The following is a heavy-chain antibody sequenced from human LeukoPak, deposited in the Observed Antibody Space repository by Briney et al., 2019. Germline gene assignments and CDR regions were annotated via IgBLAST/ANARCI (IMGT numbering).Heavy chain of an antibody. J-gene: IGHJ3*02. Sequence: EPSETLSLTCTVSGGSISSGSFYWGWIRQPPGKGLEWIGSIYYSGSTYYNPSLKSRVTISVDTSKNQFSLKLSSVTAADTAVYYCAIGSDSSGSPYAFDIWGQGTMDTVST. CDR2: IYYSGST. CDR3: AIGSDSSGSPYAFDI. V-gene: IGHV4-39*07. CDR1: GGSISSGSFY. D-gene: IGHD6-19*01.